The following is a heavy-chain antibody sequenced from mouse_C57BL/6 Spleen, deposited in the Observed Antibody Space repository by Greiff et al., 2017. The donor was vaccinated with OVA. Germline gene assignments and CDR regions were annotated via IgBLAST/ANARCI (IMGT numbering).Heavy chain of an antibody. D-gene: IGHD1-1*01. V-gene: IGHV1-81*01. CDR2: IYPRSGNT. J-gene: IGHJ2*01. CDR1: GYTFTSYG. Sequence: LVESGAELARPGASVKLSCKASGYTFTSYGISWVKQRTGQGLEWIGEIYPRSGNTYYNEKFKGKATLTADKSSSTAYMELRSLTSEDSAVYFCANYYGSSNYFDYWGQGTTLTVSS. CDR3: ANYYGSSNYFDY.